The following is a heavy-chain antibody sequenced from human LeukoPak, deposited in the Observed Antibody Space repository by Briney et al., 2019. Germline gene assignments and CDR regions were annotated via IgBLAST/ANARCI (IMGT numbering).Heavy chain of an antibody. D-gene: IGHD1-14*01. CDR3: AKATPYGTTWVGGFDL. CDR2: MGPTGDT. J-gene: IGHJ3*01. V-gene: IGHV3-23*01. Sequence: GGSLRLSCAGSGFTFTKFAMTWVRQAPGKGLEWVSSMGPTGDTYYLDSVKGRFSLYRDVSKSTMSLHMSTLRVDDTAVYFCAKATPYGTTWVGGFDLWGQGTMVTVSS. CDR1: GFTFTKFA.